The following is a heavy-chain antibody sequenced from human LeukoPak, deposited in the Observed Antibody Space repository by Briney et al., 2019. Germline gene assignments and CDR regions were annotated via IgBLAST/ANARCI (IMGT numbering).Heavy chain of an antibody. CDR2: IVVGSGNT. J-gene: IGHJ4*02. CDR1: GFTFTSSA. CDR3: AAAEHYDILTGYSYFDY. V-gene: IGHV1-58*01. D-gene: IGHD3-9*01. Sequence: TSVKVSCKASGFTFTSSAVQWVRQARGQRLEWIEWIVVGSGNTNYAQKFQERVTITRDMSTSTAYMELSSLRSEDTAVYYCAAAEHYDILTGYSYFDYWGQGTLVTVSS.